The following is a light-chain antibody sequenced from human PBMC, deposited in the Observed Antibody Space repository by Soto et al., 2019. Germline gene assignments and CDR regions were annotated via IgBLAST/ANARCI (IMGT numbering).Light chain of an antibody. Sequence: DIQMTQSPSSLSASVGDRVTITCRASQSISNYVNWYQQKPGKATKLLMYGASSLQSGVPSRFSGSGSATDFNLTISSLHPEDFATYFCQQSYSTLRTYGQGTKVEIK. V-gene: IGKV1-39*01. CDR3: QQSYSTLRT. CDR2: GAS. CDR1: QSISNY. J-gene: IGKJ1*01.